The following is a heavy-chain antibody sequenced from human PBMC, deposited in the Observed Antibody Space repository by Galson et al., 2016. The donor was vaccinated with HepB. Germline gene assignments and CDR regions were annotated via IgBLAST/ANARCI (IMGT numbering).Heavy chain of an antibody. Sequence: SLRLSCAASGFTFSSSAMAWVRQAPRKRLEWVAPIDDGGRSTHDADSVEGRFTISRDNTRNTLYLQMDSLRADDTAVYYCAKDHGILVGASTYWGQGTLVTVSS. J-gene: IGHJ4*02. V-gene: IGHV3-23*01. CDR2: IDDGGRST. D-gene: IGHD1-26*01. CDR1: GFTFSSSA. CDR3: AKDHGILVGASTY.